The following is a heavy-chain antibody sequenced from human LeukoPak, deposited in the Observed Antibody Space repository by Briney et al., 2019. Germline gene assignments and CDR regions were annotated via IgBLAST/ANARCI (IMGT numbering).Heavy chain of an antibody. Sequence: GRSLRLSCAASGLTFSSYAMHWVRQAPGKGLEWVSYISGDSSTISYADSVKGRFTISRDNSKNSLYLQMNSLRTEDTALYYCAKDNCGGDCYYYYYGMDVWGQGTTVTVSS. D-gene: IGHD2-21*02. CDR3: AKDNCGGDCYYYYYGMDV. V-gene: IGHV3-43*02. J-gene: IGHJ6*02. CDR1: GLTFSSYA. CDR2: ISGDSSTI.